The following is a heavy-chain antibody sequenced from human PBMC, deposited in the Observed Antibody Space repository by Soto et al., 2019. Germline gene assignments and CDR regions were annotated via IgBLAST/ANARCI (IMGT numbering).Heavy chain of an antibody. CDR3: ARSLPNCSGGSCYEYYFDY. V-gene: IGHV4-34*01. Sequence: SETLSLTCVVSGGSLSDYFWSWIRQPPGMALEWIGEINHLGSINYNPSLKSRVTMSVDTSKNQFSLTLNSVTAADTAVYYCARSLPNCSGGSCYEYYFDYWGQGTLVTGSS. CDR1: GGSLSDYF. J-gene: IGHJ4*02. D-gene: IGHD2-15*01. CDR2: INHLGSI.